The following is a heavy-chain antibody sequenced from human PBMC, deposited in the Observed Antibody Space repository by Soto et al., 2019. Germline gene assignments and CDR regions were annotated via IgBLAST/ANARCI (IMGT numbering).Heavy chain of an antibody. Sequence: ASVKVSCKASGYTFTSYGISWVRQAPGQGLEWMGWISAYNGNTNYAQKLQGRVTMTTDTSTSAAYMELRSLRSDDTAVYYCGRGEHYYDSSGYYAPWFDYWGQGTLVTVSS. CDR2: ISAYNGNT. V-gene: IGHV1-18*04. CDR1: GYTFTSYG. CDR3: GRGEHYYDSSGYYAPWFDY. D-gene: IGHD3-22*01. J-gene: IGHJ4*02.